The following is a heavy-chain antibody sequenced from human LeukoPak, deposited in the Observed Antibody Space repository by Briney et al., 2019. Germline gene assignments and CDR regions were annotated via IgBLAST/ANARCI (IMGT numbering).Heavy chain of an antibody. V-gene: IGHV4-34*01. CDR2: INHSGST. J-gene: IGHJ4*02. CDR3: ARAMPVDTAMGPVGRYFAY. D-gene: IGHD5-18*01. Sequence: SETLSLTCAVYGGSFSGYYWSWIRQPPGKGLEWIGEINHSGSTNYNPSLKSRVTISVDTSKNQFSLKLSSVTAADTAVYYCARAMPVDTAMGPVGRYFAYWGQGTLVTVSS. CDR1: GGSFSGYY.